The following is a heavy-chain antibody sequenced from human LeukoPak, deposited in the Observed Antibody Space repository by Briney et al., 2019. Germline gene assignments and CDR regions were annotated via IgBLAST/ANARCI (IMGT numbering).Heavy chain of an antibody. CDR1: GGSTSSSSYY. CDR2: IFYSGTT. Sequence: PSETLSLTCTVSGGSTSSSSYYWGWIRQPPGKGLEWIGSIFYSGTTYYNPSLKGRVTISVDTSKNQFSLRLTSVTAADTAVYLCARYVVYGSGKYYFDYWGQGSLVSVSS. J-gene: IGHJ4*02. V-gene: IGHV4-39*01. CDR3: ARYVVYGSGKYYFDY. D-gene: IGHD3-10*01.